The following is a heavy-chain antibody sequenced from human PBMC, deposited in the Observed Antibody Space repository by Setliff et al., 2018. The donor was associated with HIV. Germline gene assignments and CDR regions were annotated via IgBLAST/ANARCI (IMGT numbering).Heavy chain of an antibody. CDR2: INGNTGAT. Sequence: ASVKVSCKISGYTLTEVSMHWVRQAPGQGLEWMGWINGNTGATNYAQKFQGRVTITRDTSMYTAYMELTRLRFDDTAVYSCARGGDDSGPGTWTFDYWGQGALVTVSS. CDR3: ARGGDDSGPGTWTFDY. CDR1: GYTLTEVS. D-gene: IGHD3-10*01. V-gene: IGHV1-2*02. J-gene: IGHJ4*02.